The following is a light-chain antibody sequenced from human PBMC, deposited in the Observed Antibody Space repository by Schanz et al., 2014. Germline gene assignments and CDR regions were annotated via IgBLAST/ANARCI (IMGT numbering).Light chain of an antibody. Sequence: QSVLTQPPSVSGAPGQRVTISCTGSSSNIGAGYDVHWYQQLPGTAPKLLIYRNNQRPSGVPDRFSGSKSGTSASLAIIGLQSEDEADYYCATWDDGLTARVFGGGTKLTVL. CDR1: SSNIGAGYD. V-gene: IGLV1-44*01. CDR3: ATWDDGLTARV. CDR2: RNN. J-gene: IGLJ3*02.